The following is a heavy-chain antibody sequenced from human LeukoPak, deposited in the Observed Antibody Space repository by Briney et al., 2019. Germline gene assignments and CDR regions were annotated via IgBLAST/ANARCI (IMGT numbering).Heavy chain of an antibody. J-gene: IGHJ4*02. CDR2: IRYDGSNK. CDR3: ASPRFSGGYYFDY. D-gene: IGHD3-3*01. V-gene: IGHV3-30*02. CDR1: GFTFSSYG. Sequence: GGSLRLSCAASGFTFSSYGIYWVRQAPGKGLQWVAFIRYDGSNKYYADSVKGRFTISRDNAKNSLYLQMNSLRAEDTAVYYCASPRFSGGYYFDYWGQGTLVTVSS.